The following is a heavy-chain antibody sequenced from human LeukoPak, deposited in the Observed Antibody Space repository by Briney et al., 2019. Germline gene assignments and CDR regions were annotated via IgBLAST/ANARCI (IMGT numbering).Heavy chain of an antibody. CDR2: INHSGST. CDR1: GGSFSGYY. V-gene: IGHV4-34*01. Sequence: PSETLSLTCAVYGGSFSGYYWSWIRQPPGKGLEWIGEINHSGSTNYNPSLKSRVTISVDTSKNQFSLKLSSVTAAGTAVYYCARVARDADTAMVLAFDYWGQGTLVTVSS. CDR3: ARVARDADTAMVLAFDY. D-gene: IGHD5-18*01. J-gene: IGHJ4*02.